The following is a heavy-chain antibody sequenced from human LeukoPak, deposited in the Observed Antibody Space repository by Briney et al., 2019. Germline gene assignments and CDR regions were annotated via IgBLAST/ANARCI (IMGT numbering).Heavy chain of an antibody. CDR2: ISSCSSYI. V-gene: IGHV3-21*01. CDR3: ARGSVAGAYYYYGMDV. D-gene: IGHD4-23*01. CDR1: GFTFSSYS. J-gene: IGHJ6*02. Sequence: GGSLRLSCAASGFTFSSYSMNWVRQDPGKGMEWVSSISSCSSYIYYADSVKGRFTISRDNAKNSLYLQMNSLRAEDTAVYYCARGSVAGAYYYYGMDVWGQGTTVTVSS.